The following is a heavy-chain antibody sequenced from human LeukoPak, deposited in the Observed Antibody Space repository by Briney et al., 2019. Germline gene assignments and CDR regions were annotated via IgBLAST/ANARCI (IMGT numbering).Heavy chain of an antibody. CDR3: ARHRYGGNVDY. J-gene: IGHJ4*02. V-gene: IGHV4-39*01. CDR1: GGSISSSPYS. Sequence: PSETLSLTCTVSGGSISSSPYSWAWIRQPPGKGLEWIGNIYDSGSTYYSPSLKIRVTISVDTSKNQFSLKLSSVTAADTAVYYCARHRYGGNVDYWGQGTLVTVSS. D-gene: IGHD4-23*01. CDR2: IYDSGST.